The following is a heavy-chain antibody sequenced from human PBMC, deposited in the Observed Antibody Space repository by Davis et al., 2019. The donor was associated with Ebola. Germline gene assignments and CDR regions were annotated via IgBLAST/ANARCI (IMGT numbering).Heavy chain of an antibody. CDR2: ISGSGGST. J-gene: IGHJ4*02. D-gene: IGHD3-22*01. V-gene: IGHV3-23*01. Sequence: GGSLRLSCAASGFTFSSYAMSWVRQAPGKGLEWVSAISGSGGSTYYADSVKGRFTISRDNSKNTLYLQMNSLRAEDTAVYYCAKDMVVVVITGGFDYWGQGTLVTVSS. CDR1: GFTFSSYA. CDR3: AKDMVVVVITGGFDY.